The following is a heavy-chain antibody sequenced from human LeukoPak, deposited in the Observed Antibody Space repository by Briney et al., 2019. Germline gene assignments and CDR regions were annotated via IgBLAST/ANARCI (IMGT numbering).Heavy chain of an antibody. D-gene: IGHD3-9*01. CDR3: ARGPRCFGRPGSYFQH. J-gene: IGHJ1*01. CDR2: INHSGST. CDR1: GGSFSGYY. V-gene: IGHV4-34*01. Sequence: SSETLSLTCAVYGGSFSGYYWSWIRQPPGKGLEWIGEINHSGSTNYNPSLKSRVAISVDTSKNQFSLKLSSVTAADTAVYYCARGPRCFGRPGSYFQHWGQGTLVTVSS.